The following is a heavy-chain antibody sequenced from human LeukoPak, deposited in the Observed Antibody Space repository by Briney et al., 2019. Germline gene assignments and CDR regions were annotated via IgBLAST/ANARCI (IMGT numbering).Heavy chain of an antibody. Sequence: SETLSLTCTVSGYSISSGYYWGWIRQPPGKGLEWIGSIYHSGSTYYNPSLKSRVTISVDTSKNQFSLKLSSVTAADTAVYYCARRPSIAAAGSFDYWGQGTLVTVSS. D-gene: IGHD6-13*01. CDR2: IYHSGST. CDR1: GYSISSGYY. CDR3: ARRPSIAAAGSFDY. J-gene: IGHJ4*02. V-gene: IGHV4-38-2*02.